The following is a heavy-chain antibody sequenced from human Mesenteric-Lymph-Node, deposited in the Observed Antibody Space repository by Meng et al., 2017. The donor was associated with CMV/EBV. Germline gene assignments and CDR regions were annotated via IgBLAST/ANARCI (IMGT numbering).Heavy chain of an antibody. CDR1: GFTFSNYA. D-gene: IGHD2-2*02. CDR2: IPYDGSNK. V-gene: IGHV3-30*04. J-gene: IGHJ1*01. Sequence: GGSLRLSCAVSGFTFSNYAMHWVRQAPGKGLEWVAVIPYDGSNKYYADSVKGRFTISRDNSKSTLYLQMNSLRAEDTAVYYCVRYCSSTDCYIGSAEYFQHWGQGTLVTVSS. CDR3: VRYCSSTDCYIGSAEYFQH.